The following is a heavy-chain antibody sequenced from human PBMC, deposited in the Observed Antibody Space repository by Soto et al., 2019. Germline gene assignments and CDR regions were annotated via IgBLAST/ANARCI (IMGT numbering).Heavy chain of an antibody. CDR3: ARDWGSSGWPN. V-gene: IGHV4-31*03. Sequence: SETLSLTCTVSGHSLSSGGYYWSWIRQHPGKGLEWVGYIYFTGTTLYNPSLKSRLAISVDTSKNQFSLKLTSVAAADTAVYYCARDWGSSGWPNWGQGVLVTVSS. CDR1: GHSLSSGGYY. D-gene: IGHD6-19*01. CDR2: IYFTGTT. J-gene: IGHJ4*02.